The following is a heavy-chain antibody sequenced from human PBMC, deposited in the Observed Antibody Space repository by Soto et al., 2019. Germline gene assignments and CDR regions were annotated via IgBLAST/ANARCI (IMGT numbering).Heavy chain of an antibody. CDR3: ASAMFVRPPYYVDV. J-gene: IGHJ6*02. CDR2: THYPSKSYY. CDR1: GDSVTGNTAG. V-gene: IGHV6-1*01. D-gene: IGHD3-10*01. Sequence: PSQTLSLTCVISGDSVTGNTAGWNWIRESPSRGPESPGRTHYPSKSYYHYAGSAKRPITINPDPSRNHFSLQLNPVSPEDTAVYYCASAMFVRPPYYVDVWAQWTTVTVSS.